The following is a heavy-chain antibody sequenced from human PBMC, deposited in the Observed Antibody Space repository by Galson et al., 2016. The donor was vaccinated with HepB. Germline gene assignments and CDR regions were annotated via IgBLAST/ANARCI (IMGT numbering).Heavy chain of an antibody. CDR1: GFTFSESW. Sequence: SLRLSCAVSGFTFSESWMTWVRQIPGTGLEWVAIINQDGSDKYYVDSVKGRFTISRDNAKNSLYLQMNTLRAEDTAVYYCARDYYRSADYWGQGTLVTVSS. CDR3: ARDYYRSADY. V-gene: IGHV3-7*01. J-gene: IGHJ4*02. CDR2: INQDGSDK. D-gene: IGHD3-22*01.